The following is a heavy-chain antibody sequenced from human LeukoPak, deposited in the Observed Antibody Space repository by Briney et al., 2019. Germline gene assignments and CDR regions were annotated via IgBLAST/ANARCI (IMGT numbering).Heavy chain of an antibody. Sequence: PSETLSLTCAVYGDSFSGYYWSWIRQSPGKGLQWIGYIYYTGSTDYNFSLKSRVTISLDTSENQFSLRLNSVTAADSAVYFCASSRGPSSSWSFDSWGQGILVTVSS. J-gene: IGHJ4*02. D-gene: IGHD6-13*01. V-gene: IGHV4-59*01. CDR2: IYYTGST. CDR1: GDSFSGYY. CDR3: ASSRGPSSSWSFDS.